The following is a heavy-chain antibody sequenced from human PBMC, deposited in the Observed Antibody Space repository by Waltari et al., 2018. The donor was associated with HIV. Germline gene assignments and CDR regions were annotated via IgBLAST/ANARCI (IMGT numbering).Heavy chain of an antibody. J-gene: IGHJ4*02. CDR1: GFTFTNYA. D-gene: IGHD3-22*01. CDR2: ICGSGGSK. Sequence: EVQLVESGGGLVQPGGSLRLSCAASGFTFTNYAMNWVRQAPGKGVGWGSVICGSGGSKYYADSGKGRFTISRDNSKNTLDLQMNSLRAEDTAVYYCAKDDSTGSSGYYPFHYWGQGTLITVSS. V-gene: IGHV3-23*04. CDR3: AKDDSTGSSGYYPFHY.